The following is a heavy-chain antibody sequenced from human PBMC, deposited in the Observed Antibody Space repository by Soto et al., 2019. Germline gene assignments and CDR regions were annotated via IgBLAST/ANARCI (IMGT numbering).Heavy chain of an antibody. Sequence: QVQLVQSGAEVKEPGASVEVSCKASGYTFTNYWMHWVRQAPGQGLDWMGIINPSDGTTTYAQKFQGRVTVTRDTSTSTVYMERNSLTSDDTAVYYCARGGRDAYYRYWGQGTLVTVSS. J-gene: IGHJ4*02. CDR1: GYTFTNYW. CDR2: INPSDGTT. V-gene: IGHV1-46*01. D-gene: IGHD1-26*01. CDR3: ARGGRDAYYRY.